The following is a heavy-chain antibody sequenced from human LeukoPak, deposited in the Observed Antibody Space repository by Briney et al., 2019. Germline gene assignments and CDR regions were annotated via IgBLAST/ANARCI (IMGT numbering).Heavy chain of an antibody. CDR1: GELFSNYY. D-gene: IGHD3-22*01. CDR2: INHRGTI. Sequence: NPSETLSLTSGVSGELFSNYYWSWIRQPPGKGLEWIGEINHRGTINYNPSLTSRVTISLDTSKNVFSLNLTSVTAADTAIYYCALGSETYYGASDIWGQGTIVTVSS. J-gene: IGHJ3*02. V-gene: IGHV4-34*01. CDR3: ALGSETYYGASDI.